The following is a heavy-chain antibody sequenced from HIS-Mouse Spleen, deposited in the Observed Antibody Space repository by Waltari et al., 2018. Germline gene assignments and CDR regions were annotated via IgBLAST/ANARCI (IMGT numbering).Heavy chain of an antibody. V-gene: IGHV4-39*07. J-gene: IGHJ2*01. CDR1: GGSFSRSSYY. D-gene: IGHD6-13*01. CDR3: AREIPYSSSWYDWYFDL. Sequence: QLQLQESGPGLVKPSETLSLTSTVSGGSFSRSSYYLGWIRQPPGKGLEWIGSIYYSGSTYYNPSLKSRVTISVDTSKNQFSLKLSSVTAADTAVYYCAREIPYSSSWYDWYFDLWGRGTLVTVSS. CDR2: IYYSGST.